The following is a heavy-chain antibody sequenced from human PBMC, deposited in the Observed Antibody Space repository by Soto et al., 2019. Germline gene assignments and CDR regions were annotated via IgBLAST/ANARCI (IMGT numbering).Heavy chain of an antibody. J-gene: IGHJ4*02. CDR3: ARDRLAVAGTPRYFDY. V-gene: IGHV3-74*01. Sequence: GGSLRLSCAASGFTFSSYWMHWVRQAPGKGLVWVSRINSDGSSTSYADSVKGRFTISRDNAKNTLYLQMNSLRAEDTAVYYCARDRLAVAGTPRYFDYWGQGTLVTVSS. CDR1: GFTFSSYW. D-gene: IGHD6-19*01. CDR2: INSDGSST.